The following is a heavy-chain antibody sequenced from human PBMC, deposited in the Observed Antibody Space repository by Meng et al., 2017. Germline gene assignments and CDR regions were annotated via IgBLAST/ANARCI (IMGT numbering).Heavy chain of an antibody. Sequence: GESLKISCKGSGYSFTSYWIGWVRQMPGKGLEWMGIICPGDSDTRYSPSFQGQVTISDDKSISTAYLQWSSLKASDTAMYYCARRRSYVWESYRYFAFDIWGQGTMVTVSS. J-gene: IGHJ3*02. CDR2: ICPGDSDT. CDR1: GYSFTSYW. D-gene: IGHD3-16*02. CDR3: ARRRSYVWESYRYFAFDI. V-gene: IGHV5-51*01.